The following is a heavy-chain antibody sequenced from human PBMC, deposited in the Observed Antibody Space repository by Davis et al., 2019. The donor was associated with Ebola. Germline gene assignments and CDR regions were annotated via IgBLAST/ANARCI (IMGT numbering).Heavy chain of an antibody. D-gene: IGHD3-22*01. CDR1: GFTFSDYY. J-gene: IGHJ3*02. V-gene: IGHV3-11*06. CDR3: ARRMVVVASDAFDI. Sequence: LSLTCAASGFTFSDYYMSWIRQAPGKGLEWVSYISSSSSYTNYADSVKGRFTISRDNAKNSLYLQMNSLRAEDTAVYYCARRMVVVASDAFDIWGQGTMVTVSS. CDR2: ISSSSSYT.